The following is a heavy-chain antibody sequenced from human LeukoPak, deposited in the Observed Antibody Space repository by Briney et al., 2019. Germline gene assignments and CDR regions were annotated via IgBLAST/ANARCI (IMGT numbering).Heavy chain of an antibody. CDR2: ISAYNGNT. CDR1: GYTFTSYG. J-gene: IGHJ4*02. Sequence: GASVKVSCKASGYTFTSYGIGWVRQAPGQGLEWMGWISAYNGNTNYAQKLQGRVTMTTDTFTSTAYMELRSLRSDDTAVYYCASLGEAGTFDYWGQGTLVAVSS. D-gene: IGHD3-10*01. V-gene: IGHV1-18*01. CDR3: ASLGEAGTFDY.